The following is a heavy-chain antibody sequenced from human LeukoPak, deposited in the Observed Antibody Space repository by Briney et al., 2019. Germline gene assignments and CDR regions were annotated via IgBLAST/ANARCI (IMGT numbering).Heavy chain of an antibody. CDR1: TFTFGDYY. CDR3: ARGSYSGYDYWYYYYYYMAV. CDR2: ISSMGSTI. V-gene: IGHV3-11*04. Sequence: GGSLRLACAVATFTFGDYYMSWIRHAPGKGLEWVAYISSMGSTIYYADSVKGRFTISRDNAKNSMYLQMNSLRAEDTSVYYCARGSYSGYDYWYYYYYYMAVWGKGTTVTVSS. J-gene: IGHJ6*03. D-gene: IGHD5-12*01.